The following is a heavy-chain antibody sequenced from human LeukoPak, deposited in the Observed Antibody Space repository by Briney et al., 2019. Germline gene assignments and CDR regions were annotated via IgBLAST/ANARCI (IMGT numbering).Heavy chain of an antibody. J-gene: IGHJ4*02. CDR3: ARENYGDSFDY. D-gene: IGHD4-17*01. CDR1: GFTFSSYS. CDR2: IWYDGSNK. V-gene: IGHV3-33*08. Sequence: GGSLRPSCAASGFTFSSYSMNWVRQAPGKGLEWVAGIWYDGSNKYYVDSVKGRFTISRDNSKNTLSLQMNSLRAEDTAVYYCARENYGDSFDYWGQGTLVTVSS.